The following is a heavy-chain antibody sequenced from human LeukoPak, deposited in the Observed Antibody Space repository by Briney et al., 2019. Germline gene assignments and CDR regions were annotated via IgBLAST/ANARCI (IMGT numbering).Heavy chain of an antibody. Sequence: PGGSLRLSCAASGFTVSSNYMSWVRQAPGKGLEWVSVIYSGGSTYYADSVKGRFTISRDNSKNTLYLQMNSLRAEDTAVYYCARPSHYCDSSGSRGYYMDVWGKGTTVTVSS. CDR2: IYSGGST. D-gene: IGHD3-22*01. CDR3: ARPSHYCDSSGSRGYYMDV. V-gene: IGHV3-66*02. CDR1: GFTVSSNY. J-gene: IGHJ6*03.